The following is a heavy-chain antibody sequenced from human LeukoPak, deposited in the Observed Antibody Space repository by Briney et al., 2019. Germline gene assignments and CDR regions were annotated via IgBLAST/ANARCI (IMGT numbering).Heavy chain of an antibody. D-gene: IGHD1-26*01. CDR3: ARQGSGSHGVSAFDI. V-gene: IGHV3-48*02. CDR2: ISSRSNTI. J-gene: IGHJ3*02. CDR1: GFIFSSYS. Sequence: PGGSLRLSCEASGFIFSSYSMNWVRQAPGKGLEWVSYISSRSNTIYYADSVKGRFTISRDNAKNALYLQMNSLRDEDTAVYYCARQGSGSHGVSAFDIWGQGTLVTVSS.